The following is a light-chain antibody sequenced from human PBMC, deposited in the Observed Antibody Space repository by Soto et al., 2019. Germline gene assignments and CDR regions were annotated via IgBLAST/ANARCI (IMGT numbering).Light chain of an antibody. CDR2: EIT. J-gene: IGLJ1*01. CDR1: SSDVGAYNY. V-gene: IGLV2-14*01. Sequence: QSALTQPASVSGSPGQSITISCSGTSSDVGAYNYVSWYQHHPGKAPKLIIYEITDRPSGVSTRFSGSRSGNTASLTISGLQPEDEAQYYCSSYTSGTTLYVFGTGTKLPVL. CDR3: SSYTSGTTLYV.